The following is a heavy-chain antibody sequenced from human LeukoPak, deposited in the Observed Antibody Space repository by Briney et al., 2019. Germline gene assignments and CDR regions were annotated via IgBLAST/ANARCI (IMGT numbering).Heavy chain of an antibody. CDR3: ARRAIPAAGTFDP. D-gene: IGHD6-13*01. Sequence: SETLSLTCTVSGGSISGSDYYWNWIRQPPGKGLEWIGRISYSGSTYYNPSLKSRVTMSVDTSKNQFSLELSSVTAADTAVYYCARRAIPAAGTFDPWGQGTLVTVSS. V-gene: IGHV4-39*01. CDR2: ISYSGST. CDR1: GGSISGSDYY. J-gene: IGHJ5*02.